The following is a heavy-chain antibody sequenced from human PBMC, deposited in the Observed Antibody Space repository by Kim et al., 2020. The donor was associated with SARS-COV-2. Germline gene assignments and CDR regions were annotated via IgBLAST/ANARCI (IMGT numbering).Heavy chain of an antibody. V-gene: IGHV3-23*03. CDR3: AKADYDSSGYYSKVSGFDY. Sequence: GRFTISRDNSKNTLYLQMNSLRAEDTAVYYCAKADYDSSGYYSKVSGFDYWGQGTLVTVSS. J-gene: IGHJ4*02. D-gene: IGHD3-22*01.